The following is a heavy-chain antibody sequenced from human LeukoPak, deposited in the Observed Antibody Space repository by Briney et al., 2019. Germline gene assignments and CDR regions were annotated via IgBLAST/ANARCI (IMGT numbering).Heavy chain of an antibody. D-gene: IGHD2-21*02. Sequence: PSETLSLTCTVSGGSISSSSYYWGWIRQPPGKGLEWIGSIYYSGSTYYNPSLKSRVTISVDTSKNQFSLKLSSVTAADTAVYYCARVLVTHDAFDIWGQGTVVTVSS. CDR1: GGSISSSSYY. V-gene: IGHV4-39*07. CDR2: IYYSGST. J-gene: IGHJ3*02. CDR3: ARVLVTHDAFDI.